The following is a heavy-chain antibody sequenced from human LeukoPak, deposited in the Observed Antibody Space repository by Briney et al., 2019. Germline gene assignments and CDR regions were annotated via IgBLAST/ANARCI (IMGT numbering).Heavy chain of an antibody. CDR1: GDSISTYY. Sequence: SETLSLTCTVSGDSISTYYWSWIRQPPGKGLEWIGYIFYSGSTGYNPSLKSQVTMSVDTSKNQFSLKLSSATAADTAVYYCARGGGYDVYFDNWGQGALVTVSS. J-gene: IGHJ4*02. D-gene: IGHD5-12*01. CDR2: IFYSGST. V-gene: IGHV4-59*01. CDR3: ARGGGYDVYFDN.